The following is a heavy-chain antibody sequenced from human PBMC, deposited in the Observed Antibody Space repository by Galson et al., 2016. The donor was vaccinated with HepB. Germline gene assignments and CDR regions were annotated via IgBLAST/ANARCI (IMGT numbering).Heavy chain of an antibody. CDR2: LDPEKGNT. D-gene: IGHD2-2*01. CDR1: GFVLTELT. V-gene: IGHV1-24*01. J-gene: IGHJ4*02. CDR3: VAMDCSSTRCTLDS. Sequence: SVKVSCKVSGFVLTELTMHWVRQAPGEGLEWMGGLDPEKGNTIYAQKFQDRVTMTEDTSADTAYMDLRSLKSDDTAVYYCVAMDCSSTRCTLDSWGQGTLVTCSS.